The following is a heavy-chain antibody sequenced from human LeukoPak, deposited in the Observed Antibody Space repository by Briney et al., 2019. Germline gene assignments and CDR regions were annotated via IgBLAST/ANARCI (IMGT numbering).Heavy chain of an antibody. CDR3: AKDAAVWAFDI. CDR2: ISWNSGSI. CDR1: GFTFDDYA. J-gene: IGHJ3*02. V-gene: IGHV3-9*01. D-gene: IGHD3-16*01. Sequence: GGSLRLSCAASGFTFDDYAMNWVGQAPGKGLEWVSGISWNSGSIGYADSVKGRFTISRDNAKNSLYLQMNSLRAEDTALYYCAKDAAVWAFDIWGQGTMVTVSS.